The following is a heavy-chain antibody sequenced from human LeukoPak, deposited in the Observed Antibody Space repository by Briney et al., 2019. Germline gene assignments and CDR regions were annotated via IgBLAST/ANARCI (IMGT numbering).Heavy chain of an antibody. V-gene: IGHV3-53*05. CDR2: IYSGGSI. J-gene: IGHJ4*02. CDR1: GFTVSSNY. CDR3: AKDRYYDSSGYSEIDY. D-gene: IGHD3-22*01. Sequence: GGSLRLSCAVSGFTVSSNYMTWVRQAPGKGLEWVSVIYSGGSIYYADSVKGRFTISRDISKNTVDLQLNSLRAEDTAVYYCAKDRYYDSSGYSEIDYWGQGTLVTVSS.